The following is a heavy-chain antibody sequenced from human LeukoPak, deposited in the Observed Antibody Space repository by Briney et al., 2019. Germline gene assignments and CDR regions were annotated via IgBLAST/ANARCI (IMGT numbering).Heavy chain of an antibody. Sequence: ASVKVSFKASGYPFTDYYIHWVRPAPGQGPEWMGWINPNSGGTNYSKKLQGRVTMTTDTATSTAYMGRRSLRSDDTAVYYCARGRLTGIAVAGTWFDPWGQGTLVTVSS. CDR1: GYPFTDYY. V-gene: IGHV1-2*02. CDR3: ARGRLTGIAVAGTWFDP. CDR2: INPNSGGT. J-gene: IGHJ5*02. D-gene: IGHD6-19*01.